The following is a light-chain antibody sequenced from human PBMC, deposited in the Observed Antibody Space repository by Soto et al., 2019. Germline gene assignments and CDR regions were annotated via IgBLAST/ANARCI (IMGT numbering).Light chain of an antibody. J-gene: IGKJ5*01. CDR1: ESISSN. V-gene: IGKV3-15*01. CDR2: GAS. Sequence: EIVMTQSPATLSVSPGERATLSCRASESISSNLAWYQQKPGQAPRLLIYGASTRATGFPARFSGSGSGTEFTLTISSLQPEDFAVYYCQQYNNWPRTFGQGTRLEIK. CDR3: QQYNNWPRT.